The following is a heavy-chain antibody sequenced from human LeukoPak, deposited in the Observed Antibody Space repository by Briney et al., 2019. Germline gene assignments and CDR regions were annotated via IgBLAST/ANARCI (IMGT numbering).Heavy chain of an antibody. D-gene: IGHD2-15*01. V-gene: IGHV3-9*01. J-gene: IGHJ3*02. CDR2: VTLSGGL. CDR3: AKDVGSCSGGLCPNADGSHI. CDR1: GFNFDDSV. Sequence: GGSLRLSCLTSGFNFDDSVMHWVRQAPGKGLEWVSGVTLSGGLGYAGSVKGRFTISRGNAKKSLFLQMNSLRLEDTAVYFCAKDVGSCSGGLCPNADGSHIWGQGTMVTVSS.